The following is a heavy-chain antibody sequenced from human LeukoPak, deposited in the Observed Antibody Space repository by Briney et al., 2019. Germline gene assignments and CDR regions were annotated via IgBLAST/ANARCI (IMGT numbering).Heavy chain of an antibody. CDR1: GGSISSRTYY. CDR3: ARESGIVPAAGSRHFDP. CDR2: VYCNGKT. D-gene: IGHD2-2*01. J-gene: IGHJ5*02. V-gene: IGHV4-61*02. Sequence: PSETLSLTCTVSGGSISSRTYYWSWIRQPAGRGLEWLGRVYCNGKTNYSPSLKSRVTMSVDTSKNQFSLNLNSVTAADTALYYCARESGIVPAAGSRHFDPWGQGTLVTVSS.